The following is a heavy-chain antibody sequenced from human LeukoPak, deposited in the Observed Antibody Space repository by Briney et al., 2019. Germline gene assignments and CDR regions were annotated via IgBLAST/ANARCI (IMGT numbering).Heavy chain of an antibody. Sequence: PGGSLRLSCAASGFTFSSYWMHWVRQAPGKGLVWVSRINTDGSSISYADSVKGRFTISRDNSKNTLYLQMNSLRAEDTAVYYCARVAYCGNDCYLGLGPDFDYWGQGTLVTVSS. CDR3: ARVAYCGNDCYLGLGPDFDY. V-gene: IGHV3-74*01. CDR1: GFTFSSYW. J-gene: IGHJ4*02. CDR2: INTDGSSI. D-gene: IGHD2-21*01.